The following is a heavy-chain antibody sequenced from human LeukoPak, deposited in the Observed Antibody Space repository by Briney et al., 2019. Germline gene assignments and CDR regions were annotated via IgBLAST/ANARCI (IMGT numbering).Heavy chain of an antibody. CDR3: AREPSMGYSDYDWTFDY. Sequence: LGGSLRLSCAASGFTFSSYSMNWVRQAPGKGLEWVAVISFDGSKEDYADSVKGRFTISRDNSKNTLYLQMNRLRPEDTAVYYCAREPSMGYSDYDWTFDYWGQGTLVTVSS. D-gene: IGHD5-12*01. J-gene: IGHJ4*02. CDR2: ISFDGSKE. V-gene: IGHV3-30*03. CDR1: GFTFSSYS.